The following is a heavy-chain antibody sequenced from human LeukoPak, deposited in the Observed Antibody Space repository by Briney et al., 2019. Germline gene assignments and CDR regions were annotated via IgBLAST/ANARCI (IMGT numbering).Heavy chain of an antibody. J-gene: IGHJ6*03. CDR2: IYTSGST. D-gene: IGHD3-9*01. CDR3: ARDQTHFDWLYYYYYMDV. Sequence: SETLSLTCTVSGGSISSYYWSWIRQPAGKGLEWIGRIYTSGSTNYNPSLKSRVTISVDTSKNQFSLKLSSVTAADTAVYYCARDQTHFDWLYYYYYMDVWGKGTTVTVSS. V-gene: IGHV4-4*07. CDR1: GGSISSYY.